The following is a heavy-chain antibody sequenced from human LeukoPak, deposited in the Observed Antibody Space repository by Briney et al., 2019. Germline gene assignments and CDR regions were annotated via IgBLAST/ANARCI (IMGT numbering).Heavy chain of an antibody. Sequence: PSETLSLTCTVSGGSISGDYWSWVRQAPGKGLEWVGRMKSKTDGGTTDYAAPVKGRFTISRDDSKNTLYLQMNSLKTEDTAVYYCTTYRGDCSAATCYIDYWGQGTLATVSS. CDR3: TTYRGDCSAATCYIDY. J-gene: IGHJ4*02. D-gene: IGHD2-2*02. CDR2: MKSKTDGGTT. CDR1: GGSISGDY. V-gene: IGHV3-15*01.